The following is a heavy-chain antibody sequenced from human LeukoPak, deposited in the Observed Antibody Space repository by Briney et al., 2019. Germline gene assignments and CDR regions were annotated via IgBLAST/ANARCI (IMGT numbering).Heavy chain of an antibody. V-gene: IGHV3-30*18. J-gene: IGHJ6*02. CDR3: AKDTTSAKASTMDRGVSSMDV. Sequence: PGGSLRLSCAASGFTFSSHGMHWVRQAPGKGLDWVAITSYDGSNKHYADSVKGRFTISRDNSKNTLYLQMNSLRAEDTAVYYCAKDTTSAKASTMDRGVSSMDVWGQGTTVTVSS. CDR1: GFTFSSHG. CDR2: TSYDGSNK. D-gene: IGHD3-10*01.